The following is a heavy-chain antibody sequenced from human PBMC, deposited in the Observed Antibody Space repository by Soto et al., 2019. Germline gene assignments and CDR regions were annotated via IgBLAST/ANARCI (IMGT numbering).Heavy chain of an antibody. D-gene: IGHD2-2*01. CDR1: GFTFSSYG. CDR2: ICYDGSNK. V-gene: IGHV3-33*01. J-gene: IGHJ5*02. Sequence: QVQLVESGGGVVQPGRSLRLSCAASGFTFSSYGMHWVRQAPGKGLEWVAVICYDGSNKYYADSVKGRFTISRDNSKNTLYLQMNSLRAEDTAVYYCARGSWVVVPAAIGWFDPWGQGTLVTVSS. CDR3: ARGSWVVVPAAIGWFDP.